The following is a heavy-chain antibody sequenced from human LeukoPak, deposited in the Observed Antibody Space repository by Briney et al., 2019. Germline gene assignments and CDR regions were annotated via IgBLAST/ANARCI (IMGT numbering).Heavy chain of an antibody. D-gene: IGHD1-26*01. CDR2: IWNDGSDE. CDR1: GFIFSKYA. J-gene: IGHJ3*02. CDR3: AFEIGRSQGAFDI. Sequence: GGSLRLSCAASGFIFSKYAMHWVRQTPGKGLEWVAAIWNDGSDENYADSVKGRFTITSDNSKNTLYLQMNSLRAEDTAVYYCAFEIGRSQGAFDIWGQGTMITVSS. V-gene: IGHV3-33*01.